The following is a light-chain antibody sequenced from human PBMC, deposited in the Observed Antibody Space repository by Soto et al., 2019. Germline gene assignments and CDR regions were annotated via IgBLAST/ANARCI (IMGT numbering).Light chain of an antibody. J-gene: IGLJ2*01. CDR1: SSDVGAYNY. CDR2: EVS. V-gene: IGLV2-14*01. Sequence: QSALTQPASGSGSPGQSITISCTGTSSDVGAYNYVSWYQQHPGKAPKLMIFEVSDRPSGVSNRFSGSKSGNTASLTISGLQAEDEADYYCSSYTSSNTLVFGGGTKVTVL. CDR3: SSYTSSNTLV.